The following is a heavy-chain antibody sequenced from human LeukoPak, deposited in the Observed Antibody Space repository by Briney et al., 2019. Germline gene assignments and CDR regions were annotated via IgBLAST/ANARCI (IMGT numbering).Heavy chain of an antibody. V-gene: IGHV4-59*01. J-gene: IGHJ4*02. CDR2: IYYSGST. Sequence: SETLSLTCTVSGGSISSYYWSWLRQPPGKGLEWIGYIYYSGSTNYNPSLKSRVTISVDTSKNQFSLKLSSVTAADTAVYYCARDRGWYRMWGQGTLVTVSS. D-gene: IGHD6-19*01. CDR1: GGSISSYY. CDR3: ARDRGWYRM.